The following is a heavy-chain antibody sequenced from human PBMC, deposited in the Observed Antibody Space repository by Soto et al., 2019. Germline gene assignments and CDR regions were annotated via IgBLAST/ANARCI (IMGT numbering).Heavy chain of an antibody. CDR2: IYYSGST. D-gene: IGHD3-3*01. CDR1: GGSISSSSYY. CDR3: ARDLTYYDFWSGSRPYGMDV. Sequence: SETLSLTCTVSGGSISSSSYYWGWIRQPPGKGLEWIGSIYYSGSTYYNPSLKSRVTISVDTSKNQFSLKLSSVTAADTAVYYCARDLTYYDFWSGSRPYGMDVWGQGTTVTVSS. J-gene: IGHJ6*02. V-gene: IGHV4-39*01.